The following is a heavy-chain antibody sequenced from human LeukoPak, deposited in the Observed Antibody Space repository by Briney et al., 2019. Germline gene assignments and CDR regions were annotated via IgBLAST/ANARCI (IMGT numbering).Heavy chain of an antibody. CDR1: GYSFTSYW. J-gene: IGHJ4*02. CDR2: IYPGDSDT. Sequence: GESLKISCKGSGYSFTSYWIGWVRQMPGKGLEWTGIIYPGDSDTRYSPSFQGQVTISADKSISTAYLQWSSLKASDTAMYYCARRMDDSSGYYYVGFDYWGQGTLVAVSS. D-gene: IGHD3-22*01. V-gene: IGHV5-51*01. CDR3: ARRMDDSSGYYYVGFDY.